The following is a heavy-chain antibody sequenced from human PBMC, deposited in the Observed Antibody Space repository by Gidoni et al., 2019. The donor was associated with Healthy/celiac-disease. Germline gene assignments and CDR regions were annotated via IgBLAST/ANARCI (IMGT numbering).Heavy chain of an antibody. V-gene: IGHV1-2*02. CDR2: INPNSGGT. D-gene: IGHD1-7*01. J-gene: IGHJ3*02. CDR3: AREGRTELTADAFDI. Sequence: QVQLVQSGAEVKKPGAPVKVSCKASGYTFTGYYMHWVRQAPGQGREWMGWINPNSGGTNYAQKFQGRVTMTRDTSISTAYMELSRLRSDDTAVYYCAREGRTELTADAFDIWGQGTMVTVSS. CDR1: GYTFTGYY.